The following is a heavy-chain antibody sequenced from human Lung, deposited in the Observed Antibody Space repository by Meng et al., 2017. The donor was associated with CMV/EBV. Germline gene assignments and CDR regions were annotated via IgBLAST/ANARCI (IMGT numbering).Heavy chain of an antibody. Sequence: SXXVSXKASGYTFTTYDINWVRQATGQGLEWMGWMNPNSGNTGYAQKFQGRVTSTRVTSISTAYMELSSLTSDDTAVYYCARTRIEVEPDGRKIKYYNYGMDVWGQGXTVTVSS. CDR3: ARTRIEVEPDGRKIKYYNYGMDV. CDR2: MNPNSGNT. J-gene: IGHJ6*02. D-gene: IGHD2-2*01. V-gene: IGHV1-8*01. CDR1: GYTFTTYD.